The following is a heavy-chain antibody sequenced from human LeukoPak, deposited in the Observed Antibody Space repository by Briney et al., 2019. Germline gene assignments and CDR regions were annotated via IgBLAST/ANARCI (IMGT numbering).Heavy chain of an antibody. V-gene: IGHV3-11*04. CDR1: GFTFSDYY. CDR3: ARDLVEVVPAATPLDY. Sequence: GGSLRLSCAASGFTFSDYYMSWIRQAPGKGLEWVSYISSSGSTIYYADSVKGRFTIPRDNAKNSLYLQMNSLRAEDTAVYYCARDLVEVVPAATPLDYWGQGTLVTVSS. CDR2: ISSSGSTI. J-gene: IGHJ4*02. D-gene: IGHD2-2*01.